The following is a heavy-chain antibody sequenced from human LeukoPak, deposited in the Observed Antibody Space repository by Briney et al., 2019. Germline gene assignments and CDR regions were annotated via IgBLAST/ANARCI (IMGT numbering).Heavy chain of an antibody. D-gene: IGHD6-13*01. CDR3: ARLLAAAGTGLDY. Sequence: PGGSLRLSCAASGFTFSSYSMNWVRQAPGKGLEWVSYISSSSSTIYYADSVKGRFTISRDNSKNTLYLQMNSLRAEDTAVYYCARLLAAAGTGLDYWGQGTLVTVSS. CDR1: GFTFSSYS. V-gene: IGHV3-48*01. J-gene: IGHJ4*02. CDR2: ISSSSSTI.